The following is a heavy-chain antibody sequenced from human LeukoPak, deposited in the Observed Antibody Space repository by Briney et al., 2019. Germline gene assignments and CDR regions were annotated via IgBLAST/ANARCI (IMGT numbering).Heavy chain of an antibody. CDR2: ISYDGSNK. J-gene: IGHJ4*02. CDR3: AKDFSSGWNFDY. Sequence: GGSLRLSCAASGFTFSSYGMHWVRQAPGNGLEWVAVISYDGSNKYYADSVKGRFTISRDNSKNTLYLQMNSLRAEDTAVYYCAKDFSSGWNFDYWGQGTLVTVSS. CDR1: GFTFSSYG. V-gene: IGHV3-30*18. D-gene: IGHD6-19*01.